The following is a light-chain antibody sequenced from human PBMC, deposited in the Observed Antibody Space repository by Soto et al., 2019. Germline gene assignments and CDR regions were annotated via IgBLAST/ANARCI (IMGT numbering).Light chain of an antibody. CDR1: SSDVGSYNR. V-gene: IGLV2-18*02. CDR3: SSYTSSSTPWV. J-gene: IGLJ3*02. Sequence: QAVVTQPPSVSGSPGQSVTISCTGTSSDVGSYNRVSWYQQPPGTAPKLMIYEVSNRPSGVPDRFSGSKSGNTASLTISGLQAEDEADYYCSSYTSSSTPWVFGGGTKLTVL. CDR2: EVS.